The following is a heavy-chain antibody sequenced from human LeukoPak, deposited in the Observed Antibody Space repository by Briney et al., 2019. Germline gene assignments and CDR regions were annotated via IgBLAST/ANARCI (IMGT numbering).Heavy chain of an antibody. J-gene: IGHJ4*02. CDR3: ARDGHCTNGVCYSYYFDY. V-gene: IGHV3-33*01. D-gene: IGHD2-8*01. Sequence: GGSLRLSCAASGFTFSSYGMHWVRQAPGKGLEWVAVIWYDGSNKYYADSVKGRFTISRDNSKNTLYLQMNSLRAEDTAVYYCARDGHCTNGVCYSYYFDYWGQGTLVTVSS. CDR1: GFTFSSYG. CDR2: IWYDGSNK.